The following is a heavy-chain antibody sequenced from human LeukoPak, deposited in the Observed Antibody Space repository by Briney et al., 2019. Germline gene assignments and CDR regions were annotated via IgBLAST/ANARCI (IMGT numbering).Heavy chain of an antibody. CDR2: IFSSGST. V-gene: IGHV4-59*08. CDR1: GGSISGYY. D-gene: IGHD3-22*01. CDR3: ARHYYDRSDSYSFDY. J-gene: IGHJ4*02. Sequence: PSETLSLTCTVYGGSISGYYWSWIRQPPGKGLEWIGYIFSSGSTNYNPSLKSRVTISEDTSVNQFSLKLSSVTAADTAVYYCARHYYDRSDSYSFDYWGQGTLVTVSS.